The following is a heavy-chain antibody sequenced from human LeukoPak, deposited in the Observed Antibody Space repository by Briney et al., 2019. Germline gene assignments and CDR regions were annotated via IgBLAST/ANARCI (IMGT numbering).Heavy chain of an antibody. CDR2: IWYDGSNK. J-gene: IGHJ4*02. V-gene: IGHV3-33*01. CDR3: ARSLNGDHPDFDY. CDR1: GFSFSSYG. D-gene: IGHD4-17*01. Sequence: QAGGSLRLSCAASGFSFSSYGMHWVRQAPGKGLEWVAVIWYDGSNKYYADSVKGRFTISRDNSKNTLYLQMNSLRAENTAVYYCARSLNGDHPDFDYWGQGTLVTVPS.